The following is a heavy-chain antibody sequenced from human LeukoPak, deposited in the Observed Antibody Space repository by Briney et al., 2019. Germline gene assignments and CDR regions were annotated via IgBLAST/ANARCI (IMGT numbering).Heavy chain of an antibody. V-gene: IGHV4-4*07. Sequence: SETLSLTCTVSGASVSSYYWGWIRQPAGKGLEWIGRIYTSGNTNYNPSLKSRVTISRDTSKNQFSLRLTSVTAADTAVYYCARGYGGNYHFDYWGQGTLVTVSS. CDR3: ARGYGGNYHFDY. J-gene: IGHJ4*02. CDR1: GASVSSYY. CDR2: IYTSGNT. D-gene: IGHD4-23*01.